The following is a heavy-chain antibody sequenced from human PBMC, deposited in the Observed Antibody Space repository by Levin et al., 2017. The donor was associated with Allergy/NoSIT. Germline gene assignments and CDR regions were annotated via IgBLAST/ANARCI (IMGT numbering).Heavy chain of an antibody. V-gene: IGHV3-23*01. Sequence: GGSLRLSCAASGFTFSSYAMSWVRQAPGKGLEWVSAISGSGGSTYYADSVKGRFTISRDNSKNTLYLQMNSLRAEDTAVYYCAKSTVVVPAAPDAFDIWGQGTMVTVSA. CDR1: GFTFSSYA. J-gene: IGHJ3*02. D-gene: IGHD2-2*01. CDR3: AKSTVVVPAAPDAFDI. CDR2: ISGSGGST.